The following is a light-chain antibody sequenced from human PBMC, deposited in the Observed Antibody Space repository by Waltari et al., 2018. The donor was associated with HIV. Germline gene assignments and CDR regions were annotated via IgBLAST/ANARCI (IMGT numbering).Light chain of an antibody. CDR3: MQGLEVPLT. V-gene: IGKV2-28*01. CDR1: QSLLKSNGYIY. J-gene: IGKJ4*01. Sequence: DIVMTQSPLSLAVTPGEPASISCRPSQSLLKSNGYIYLDWYLQKPGQSPQLLIYLGSTRASGVPDRFSGSGSATDFTLKISRVEPEDVGIYYCMQGLEVPLTFGGGTRVEI. CDR2: LGS.